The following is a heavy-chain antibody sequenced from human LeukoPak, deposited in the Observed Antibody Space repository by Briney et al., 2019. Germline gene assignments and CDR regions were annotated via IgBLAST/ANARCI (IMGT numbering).Heavy chain of an antibody. Sequence: GGSLRLSCAASGFTFSTYAMSWVRQAPGKGLEWVSAISGSGGSTYYADSVKGRFTISRDNSKNTLYLQMNSLRAEDTALYYCAKDSPGGIHRFDYWGQGTLVTVSS. CDR3: AKDSPGGIHRFDY. V-gene: IGHV3-23*01. CDR2: ISGSGGST. J-gene: IGHJ4*02. CDR1: GFTFSTYA. D-gene: IGHD3-10*01.